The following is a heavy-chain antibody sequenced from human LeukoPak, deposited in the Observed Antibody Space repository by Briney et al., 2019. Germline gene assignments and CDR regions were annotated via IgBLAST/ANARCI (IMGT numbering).Heavy chain of an antibody. CDR3: ARKQPIKYYFDY. J-gene: IGHJ4*02. V-gene: IGHV4-38-2*02. D-gene: IGHD5-18*01. CDR2: IYHSGST. Sequence: SETLSLTCTVSGYSISSGYYWGWIRQPPGKGLEWIGSIYHSGSTYYNPSLKSRVTISVDTSKNQFSLKLSSVTAADTAVYYWARKQPIKYYFDYWGQGTLVTVSS. CDR1: GYSISSGYY.